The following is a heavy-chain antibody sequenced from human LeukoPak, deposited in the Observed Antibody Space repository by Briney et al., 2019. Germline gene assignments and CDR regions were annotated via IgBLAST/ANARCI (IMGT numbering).Heavy chain of an antibody. CDR1: GYTFTGYY. CDR2: INPNSGGT. CDR3: ARDPRVGRLTGWFDP. J-gene: IGHJ5*02. Sequence: ASVKVSCKASGYTFTGYYMHWVRQAPGQGLEWMGWINPNSGGTNYAQKFQGWVTMTRDTSISTAYMELSRLRSDDTAVYYCARDPRVGRLTGWFDPWGQGTLVTVSS. V-gene: IGHV1-2*04. D-gene: IGHD6-25*01.